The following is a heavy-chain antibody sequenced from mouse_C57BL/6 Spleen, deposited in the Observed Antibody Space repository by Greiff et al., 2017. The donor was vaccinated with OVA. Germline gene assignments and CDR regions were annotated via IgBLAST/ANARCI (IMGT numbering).Heavy chain of an antibody. Sequence: EVQLVESVAELVRPGASVKLSCTASGFNIKNTYMHWVKQRPEQGLEWIGRIDPANGNTKYAPKFQGKAPITADTSSNTAYLQLRSLTSEDTAIYYCARDYYGSSLYAMDYWGQGTSVTVSS. V-gene: IGHV14-3*01. J-gene: IGHJ4*01. CDR3: ARDYYGSSLYAMDY. CDR2: IDPANGNT. D-gene: IGHD1-1*01. CDR1: GFNIKNTY.